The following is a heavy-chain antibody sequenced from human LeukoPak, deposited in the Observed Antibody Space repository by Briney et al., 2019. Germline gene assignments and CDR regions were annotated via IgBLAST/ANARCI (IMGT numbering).Heavy chain of an antibody. CDR1: GDSISSGSYY. D-gene: IGHD2-8*01. Sequence: SETLSLTCTVSGDSISSGSYYWSWIRQPAGKGLEWIGRIYTTGSTDYNPSLKSRVTISRDTSKNQFSLKLTSVTAADTAVYYCARIPPTSLMEATVPWGRGTLVTVSS. CDR2: IYTTGST. J-gene: IGHJ5*02. CDR3: ARIPPTSLMEATVP. V-gene: IGHV4-61*02.